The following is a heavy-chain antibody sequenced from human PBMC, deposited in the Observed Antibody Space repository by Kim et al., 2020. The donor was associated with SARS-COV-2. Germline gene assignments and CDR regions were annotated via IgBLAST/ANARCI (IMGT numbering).Heavy chain of an antibody. V-gene: IGHV4-4*07. Sequence: ETLSLTCTVSGNSLSSDYWSWNRQPAGKGLEWIGRIYTSGRTNYNPSLQSRVTMSVDMSKNQFSLKLSSVTAADTAVYYCASALGHWGQGTLVTVSS. CDR2: IYTSGRT. J-gene: IGHJ4*02. D-gene: IGHD3-16*02. CDR1: GNSLSSDY. CDR3: ASALGH.